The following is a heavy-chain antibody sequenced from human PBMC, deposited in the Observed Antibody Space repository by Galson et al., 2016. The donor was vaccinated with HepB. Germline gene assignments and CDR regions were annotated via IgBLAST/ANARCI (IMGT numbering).Heavy chain of an antibody. J-gene: IGHJ4*02. CDR2: IFHSGDT. CDR3: ARQSDYASPRIDY. D-gene: IGHD4-17*01. Sequence: ETLSLTCAVSGGSISRNNWWSWVRQPPGKGLEWIGEIFHSGDTNYNPSLRSRVTISVDKSKNHVSLKLISVTAADTAMYYCARQSDYASPRIDYWGQGTLVTVSS. CDR1: GGSISRNNW. V-gene: IGHV4-4*02.